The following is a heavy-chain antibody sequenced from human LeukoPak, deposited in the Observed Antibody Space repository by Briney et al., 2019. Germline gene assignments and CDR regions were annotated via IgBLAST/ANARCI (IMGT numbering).Heavy chain of an antibody. V-gene: IGHV3-23*01. D-gene: IGHD2-2*01. CDR1: GFTFSSYA. J-gene: IGHJ4*02. Sequence: GGSLRLSCAASGFTFSSYAMTWVRQAPGKGLEWVSSISTTGGGTYYADSVKGRFTISRDNSKNTLYLQMNSLRAEDTAVYSCAKDRGDCSSPSCYLSDWGQGTLVTVSS. CDR3: AKDRGDCSSPSCYLSD. CDR2: ISTTGGGT.